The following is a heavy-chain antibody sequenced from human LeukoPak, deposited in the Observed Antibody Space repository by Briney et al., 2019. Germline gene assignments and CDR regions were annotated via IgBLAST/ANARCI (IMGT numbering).Heavy chain of an antibody. CDR3: AKDRRYYDSSGYYSLFDY. CDR1: GFTFSSYA. J-gene: IGHJ4*02. Sequence: GGSLRLSCAASGFTFSSYAMSWVRQAPGKGLEWVSAIRGSGGSTYYADSVKGRFTISRDNSKNTLYLQMNSLRAEDTAVYYCAKDRRYYDSSGYYSLFDYWGQGTLVTVSS. V-gene: IGHV3-23*01. D-gene: IGHD3-22*01. CDR2: IRGSGGST.